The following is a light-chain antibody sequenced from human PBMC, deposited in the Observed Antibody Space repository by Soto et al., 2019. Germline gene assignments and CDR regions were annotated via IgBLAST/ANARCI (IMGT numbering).Light chain of an antibody. CDR3: QQYDYLVT. Sequence: DIQMTQSPSSLSASVVDRVTITFQASQDIRNSLNWYQQKPGRAPKLLIYDASNVETGVPSRFSGTGSGTHFSFSISSLQPEDFATYYCQQYDYLVTFGQGTRLEIK. CDR2: DAS. CDR1: QDIRNS. J-gene: IGKJ5*01. V-gene: IGKV1-33*01.